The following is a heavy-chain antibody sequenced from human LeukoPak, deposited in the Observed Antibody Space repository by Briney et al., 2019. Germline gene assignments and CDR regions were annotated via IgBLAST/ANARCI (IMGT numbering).Heavy chain of an antibody. CDR2: ISSNGGST. Sequence: GGSLRLSRSASGFTFSSYAMHWVRQAPGKGLEYVSAISSNGGSTYYADSVKGRFTISRDNSKNTLYLQVSSLRAEDTAMYYCAAPHSRCSSTSCYIDYWGQGTLVTVSS. CDR1: GFTFSSYA. V-gene: IGHV3-64D*06. J-gene: IGHJ4*02. CDR3: AAPHSRCSSTSCYIDY. D-gene: IGHD2-2*01.